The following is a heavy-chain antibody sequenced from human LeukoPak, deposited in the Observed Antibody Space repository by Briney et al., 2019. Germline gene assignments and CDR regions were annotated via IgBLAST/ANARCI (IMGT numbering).Heavy chain of an antibody. D-gene: IGHD3/OR15-3a*01. V-gene: IGHV1-69*04. J-gene: IGHJ3*02. CDR2: IIPALDRA. Sequence: ASVKVSCKASGGNFNNYAVNWVRQAPGQGLQWMGRIIPALDRANYAHNFQGRLTITADKSTKTAYMELSSPRSEDTGLYARRTDAVDDAFDIWGQGTMLTVSS. CDR1: GGNFNNYA. CDR3: RTDAVDDAFDI.